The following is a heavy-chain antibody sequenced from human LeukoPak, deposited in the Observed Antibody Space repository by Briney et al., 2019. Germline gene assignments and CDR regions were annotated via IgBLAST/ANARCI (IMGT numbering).Heavy chain of an antibody. D-gene: IGHD3-22*01. CDR2: INPSGGST. Sequence: GASVKVSCKASGYTFTSYYMHWVRQAPGQGLEWMGIINPSGGSTSYAQKFQGRVTMTRDTSTSTVYMELSSLRSEDTAVYYCARALVWDDYYDSSGYYQYYFDYWGQGTRVTVSS. CDR3: ARALVWDDYYDSSGYYQYYFDY. V-gene: IGHV1-46*01. J-gene: IGHJ4*02. CDR1: GYTFTSYY.